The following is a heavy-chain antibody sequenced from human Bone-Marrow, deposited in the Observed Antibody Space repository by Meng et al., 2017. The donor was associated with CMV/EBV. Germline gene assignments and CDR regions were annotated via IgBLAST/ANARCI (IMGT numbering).Heavy chain of an antibody. Sequence: ASVKVSCKASGYTFTGYYMHWVRQAPGQGLEWMGWINPNSGGTNYAQKFQGRVTMTRDTSISTAYMELSRLRSDDTAVYYCARGRAALRRGYHYYYYGMDVWGQGTTVTVSS. V-gene: IGHV1-2*02. CDR2: INPNSGGT. D-gene: IGHD6-6*01. J-gene: IGHJ6*02. CDR3: ARGRAALRRGYHYYYYGMDV. CDR1: GYTFTGYY.